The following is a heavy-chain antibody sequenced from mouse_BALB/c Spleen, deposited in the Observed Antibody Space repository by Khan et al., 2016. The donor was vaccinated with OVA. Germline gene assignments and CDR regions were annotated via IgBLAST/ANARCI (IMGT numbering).Heavy chain of an antibody. V-gene: IGHV1-12*01. D-gene: IGHD1-1*01. CDR1: GYKITSYT. J-gene: IGHJ3*01. CDR2: IYPGNGDT. Sequence: QVQLQQPGAELVKPGASVKMSCKASGYKITSYTMHWVKPTPGQGLEWIGTIYPGNGDTSYNQKFNGKATLTADKSSNTAYMQVSSLTAEDSAVYYCARDYCSSYDWFAYWGQGTLVTVSA. CDR3: ARDYCSSYDWFAY.